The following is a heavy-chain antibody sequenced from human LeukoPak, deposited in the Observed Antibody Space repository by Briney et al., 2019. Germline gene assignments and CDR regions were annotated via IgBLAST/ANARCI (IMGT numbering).Heavy chain of an antibody. V-gene: IGHV4-38-2*02. J-gene: IGHJ2*01. D-gene: IGHD6-6*01. CDR3: ARDQVAARHWYFDL. Sequence: SETLSLTCSVSGYSISSGYYWGWIRQAPGKGLEWIGNLYHSGSTYYNPSLKSRVTISVDTSKNQFSLKLSSVTAADTAVYYCARDQVAARHWYFDLWGRGTLVTVSS. CDR1: GYSISSGYY. CDR2: LYHSGST.